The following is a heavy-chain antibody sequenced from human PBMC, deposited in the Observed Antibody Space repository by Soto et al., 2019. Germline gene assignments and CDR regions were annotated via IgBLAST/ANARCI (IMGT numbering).Heavy chain of an antibody. CDR2: ISAHNGNT. V-gene: IGHV1-18*01. Sequence: QVHLVQSGAEVKKPGASVKVSCKGAGYAFTTYGITWVRQAPGQGLEWMGWISAHNGNTNYAQKLQGRVTVTRDTSTSTAYMELRSLRSDDTAVYYCARGRYGDYWGQGALVTVSS. CDR1: GYAFTTYG. J-gene: IGHJ4*02. CDR3: ARGRYGDY. D-gene: IGHD1-1*01.